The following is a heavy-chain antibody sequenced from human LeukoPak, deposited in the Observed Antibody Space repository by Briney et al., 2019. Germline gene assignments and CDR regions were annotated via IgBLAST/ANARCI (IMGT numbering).Heavy chain of an antibody. J-gene: IGHJ4*02. CDR2: ISYDGSNK. CDR3: AKDPSYLAY. Sequence: GGSLRLSCAASGFTFSSYGMHWVRQAPGKGLEWAAVISYDGSNKYYADSVKGRFTISRDNSKNTLYLQMNSLRAEDTAVYYCAKDPSYLAYWGQGTLVTVSS. CDR1: GFTFSSYG. V-gene: IGHV3-30*18.